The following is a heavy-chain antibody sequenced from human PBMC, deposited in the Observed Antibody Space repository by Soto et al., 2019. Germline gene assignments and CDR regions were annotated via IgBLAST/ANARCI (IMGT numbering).Heavy chain of an antibody. CDR2: IYHSGST. Sequence: SETLSLTCAVSGGSISSGGYSWSWIRQPPGKGLEWIGYIYHSGSTYYNPSLKSRVTISVDRSKNQFSLKLSSVTAADTAVYYCAGVYYDSGFDYWGQGTLVTVSS. J-gene: IGHJ4*02. CDR3: AGVYYDSGFDY. D-gene: IGHD3-22*01. CDR1: GGSISSGGYS. V-gene: IGHV4-30-2*01.